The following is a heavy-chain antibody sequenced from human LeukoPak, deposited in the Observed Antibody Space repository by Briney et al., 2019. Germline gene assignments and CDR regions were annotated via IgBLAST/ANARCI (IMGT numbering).Heavy chain of an antibody. J-gene: IGHJ3*02. D-gene: IGHD5-24*01. V-gene: IGHV4-61*01. Sequence: SETLSLTCTVSGGSISSSRYYWAWIRQPPGKGLEWIGYIYYSGSTSYNPSLKSRVTISVDTSKNQFSLKLSSVTAADTAVYYCAREMATITSYAFDIWGQGTMVTVSS. CDR1: GGSISSSRYY. CDR3: AREMATITSYAFDI. CDR2: IYYSGST.